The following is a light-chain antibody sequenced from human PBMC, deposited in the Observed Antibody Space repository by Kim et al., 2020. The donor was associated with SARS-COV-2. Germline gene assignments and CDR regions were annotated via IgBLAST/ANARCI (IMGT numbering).Light chain of an antibody. J-gene: IGKJ1*01. V-gene: IGKV3-20*01. CDR2: GSA. CDR1: QSVSSSY. CDR3: QQYGSSPGT. Sequence: SPGERATLSCRASQSVSSSYLAWYQQKPGQAPRLLIYGSASRATVIPDRFSGSGSGTDFTLTISRLEPEDFAVYYCQQYGSSPGTFGQGTKVDIK.